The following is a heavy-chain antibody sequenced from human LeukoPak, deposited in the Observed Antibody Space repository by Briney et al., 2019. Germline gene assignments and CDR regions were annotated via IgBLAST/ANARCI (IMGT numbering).Heavy chain of an antibody. CDR3: ARDESYCSGGSCYSVGAAFDI. D-gene: IGHD2-15*01. J-gene: IGHJ3*02. V-gene: IGHV3-33*01. CDR2: IWYDGGNK. CDR1: GFTFSRYG. Sequence: GGSLRLSCAASGFTFSRYGMHWVRQAPGKGLEWVAIIWYDGGNKYYADSVKGRFTISRDNSKNTLYLRMNSLRAEDTAVYYCARDESYCSGGSCYSVGAAFDIWGQGGMVTVSS.